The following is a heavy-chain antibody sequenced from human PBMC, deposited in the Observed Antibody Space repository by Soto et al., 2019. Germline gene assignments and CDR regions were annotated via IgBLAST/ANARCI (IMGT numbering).Heavy chain of an antibody. D-gene: IGHD3-10*01. CDR2: IVVGSGNT. CDR1: GYTFTSSA. J-gene: IGHJ2*01. Sequence: QMQLGQSGPEVKKPGTSVKFSCKASGYTFTSSAMQWVRQARGQRLEWMGWIVVGSGNTNYAKQFQERFPITRDMSTSTAYIELGSLSYEDTAVYYCAATRNRYGLVSSAARDWYFDLWGRGTLVTVSS. V-gene: IGHV1-58*02. CDR3: AATRNRYGLVSSAARDWYFDL.